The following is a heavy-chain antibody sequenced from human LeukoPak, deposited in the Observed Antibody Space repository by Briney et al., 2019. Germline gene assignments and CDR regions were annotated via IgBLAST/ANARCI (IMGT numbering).Heavy chain of an antibody. CDR1: GGSFSGYY. J-gene: IGHJ4*02. CDR2: INHSGST. Sequence: PSETLSLTCAVYGGSFSGYYWSWIRQPPGKGLEWIGEINHSGSTNYNPSLKSRVTISVDTSKNQFSLKLSSVTAADTAVYYCARALTFWGQGTLVTVSS. V-gene: IGHV4-34*01. D-gene: IGHD2/OR15-2a*01. CDR3: ARALTF.